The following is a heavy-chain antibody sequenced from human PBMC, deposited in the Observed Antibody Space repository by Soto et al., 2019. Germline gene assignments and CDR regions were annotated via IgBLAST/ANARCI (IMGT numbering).Heavy chain of an antibody. CDR3: ARGIFVTMVRGDDAFDI. CDR1: GYTFTSYD. J-gene: IGHJ3*02. CDR2: MNPNSGNT. V-gene: IGHV1-8*01. D-gene: IGHD3-10*01. Sequence: VSVKVSCKASGYTFTSYDINWVRQATGQGLEWMGWMNPNSGNTGYAQKFQGRVTMTRNTSISTAYMELSSLRSEDTAVYYCARGIFVTMVRGDDAFDIWGQGTMVTVSS.